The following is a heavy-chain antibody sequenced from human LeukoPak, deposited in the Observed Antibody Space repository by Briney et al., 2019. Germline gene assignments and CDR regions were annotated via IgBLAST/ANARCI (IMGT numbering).Heavy chain of an antibody. V-gene: IGHV1-18*01. CDR3: ARGYCSGGSCYSEALDWFDP. Sequence: ASVKVSCKASGGTFSSYAISWVRQAPGQGLEWMGWISAYNSNTNYAQKLQGRVTMTTDTSTSTAYMELRSLRSDDTAVYYCARGYCSGGSCYSEALDWFDPWGQGTLVTVSS. D-gene: IGHD2-15*01. CDR2: ISAYNSNT. CDR1: GGTFSSYA. J-gene: IGHJ5*02.